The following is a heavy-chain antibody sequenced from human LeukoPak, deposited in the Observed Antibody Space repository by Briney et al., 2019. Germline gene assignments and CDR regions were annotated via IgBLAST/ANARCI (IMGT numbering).Heavy chain of an antibody. CDR3: ARLTGPSWGRLDS. V-gene: IGHV3-33*01. CDR2: IWYDGSKK. CDR1: GFTFSGHG. Sequence: GGSLRLSCEASGFTFSGHGMHWVRQAPGQGLEWVALIWYDGSKKYYTDSLKGRFTISRDNSKNTLYLQMNSLRAEDTAVFYCARLTGPSWGRLDSWGQGTLVTVSS. J-gene: IGHJ4*02. D-gene: IGHD3-9*01.